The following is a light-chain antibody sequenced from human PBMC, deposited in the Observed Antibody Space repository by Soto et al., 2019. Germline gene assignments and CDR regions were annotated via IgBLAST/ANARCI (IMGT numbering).Light chain of an antibody. CDR1: QSVSSNY. V-gene: IGKV3-20*01. CDR3: QQYYSSRT. Sequence: ENVLTQSPGTLSLSPGERATLSCRANQSVSSNYLAWYQQKPGQAPRLLIYGASIRASGVPDRFSGSGSGTDFTLTISRLQPEDFAVYYCQQYYSSRTFGQGTRLEI. J-gene: IGKJ5*01. CDR2: GAS.